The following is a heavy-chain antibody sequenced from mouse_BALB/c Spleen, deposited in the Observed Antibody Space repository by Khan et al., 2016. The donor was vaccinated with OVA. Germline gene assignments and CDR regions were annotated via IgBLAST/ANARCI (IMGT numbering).Heavy chain of an antibody. D-gene: IGHD1-3*01. CDR1: GFSLTSYG. CDR3: AGLKDI. J-gene: IGHJ2*01. Sequence: QVQLKQSGPGLVAPSQSLAITCTVSGFSLTSYGVHWVRQPPGKGLEWLGVIWVGGSTNYNSALMSRLSISKDKYKSKVFLKMNSLQTDDTSMYYCAGLKDIWGQGTTLTVSS. CDR2: IWVGGST. V-gene: IGHV2-9*02.